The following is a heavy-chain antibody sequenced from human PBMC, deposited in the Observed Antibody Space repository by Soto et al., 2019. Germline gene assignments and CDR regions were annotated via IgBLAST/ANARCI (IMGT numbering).Heavy chain of an antibody. V-gene: IGHV1-69*06. Sequence: QVQLVQSGAEVKKPGSSVKVSCKASGGTFSSYAINWVRQAPGQGLEWMGGIIPIFGTANYAQKFQGRVTITADKSTSTAYMELSSLRSEDTAVYYCARDMRLVGGWFNWFDPWGQGTLVTVSS. J-gene: IGHJ5*02. CDR2: IIPIFGTA. D-gene: IGHD6-19*01. CDR3: ARDMRLVGGWFNWFDP. CDR1: GGTFSSYA.